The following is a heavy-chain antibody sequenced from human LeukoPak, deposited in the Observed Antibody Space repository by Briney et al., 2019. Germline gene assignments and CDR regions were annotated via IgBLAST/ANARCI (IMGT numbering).Heavy chain of an antibody. J-gene: IGHJ6*03. CDR2: ISSSSSYI. D-gene: IGHD2-2*01. CDR1: GFTFSSYS. V-gene: IGHV3-21*01. Sequence: GGSLRLSCAASGFTFSSYSMNWVRQAPGKGLEWVSSISSSSSYIYYADSVKGRFTISRDNAKNSLYLQMNSLRAEDTAVYYCARAYCSSTSWYAGEGYYFYYYYMDVWGKGTTVTVSS. CDR3: ARAYCSSTSWYAGEGYYFYYYYMDV.